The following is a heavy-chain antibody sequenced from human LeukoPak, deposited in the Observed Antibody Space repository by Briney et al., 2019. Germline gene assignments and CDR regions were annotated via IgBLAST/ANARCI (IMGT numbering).Heavy chain of an antibody. CDR3: AGASNRNSINFDY. V-gene: IGHV3-74*01. CDR2: LNSDGSST. CDR1: GFTFSSYW. J-gene: IGHJ4*02. Sequence: GGSLRLSCAASGFTFSSYWMHWVRQAPGKGLVWVSRLNSDGSSTSYADSVKGRFTISRDNAKTTLHLQMNNLSAEDTAVYYCAGASNRNSINFDYWGQGALVTVSS. D-gene: IGHD1-7*01.